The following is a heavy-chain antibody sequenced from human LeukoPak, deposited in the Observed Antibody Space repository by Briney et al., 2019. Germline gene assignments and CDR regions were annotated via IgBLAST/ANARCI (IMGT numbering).Heavy chain of an antibody. D-gene: IGHD3-16*01. Sequence: GGPLRLSCAAAGFTFSHYGMSWVRQAPGKGLEWVSSLSGSGNKTYYADSVKGRFTISRENSKDSLYLEMNSLRVDDSAVYYCAKMWRVGGVTTLDYWGQGTLVTVGS. V-gene: IGHV3-23*01. CDR1: GFTFSHYG. CDR3: AKMWRVGGVTTLDY. J-gene: IGHJ4*02. CDR2: LSGSGNKT.